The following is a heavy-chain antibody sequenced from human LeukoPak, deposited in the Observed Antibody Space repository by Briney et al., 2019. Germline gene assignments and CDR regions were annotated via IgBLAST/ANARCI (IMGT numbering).Heavy chain of an antibody. D-gene: IGHD2-15*01. CDR2: IYYSGST. V-gene: IGHV4-61*08. J-gene: IGHJ4*02. Sequence: SQTLSLTCTVSGDSITSGGYYWSWIRQPPGKGLEWIGYIYYSGSTNYNPSLKSRVTISVDTSKNQFSLKLSSVTAADTAVYYCARSGVVAATPFDYWGQGTLVTVFS. CDR3: ARSGVVAATPFDY. CDR1: GDSITSGGYY.